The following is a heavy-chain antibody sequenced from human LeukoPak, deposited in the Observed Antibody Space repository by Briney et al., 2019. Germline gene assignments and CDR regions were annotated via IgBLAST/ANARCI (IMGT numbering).Heavy chain of an antibody. CDR2: IYSSGST. CDR1: GFTVSSKY. J-gene: IGHJ4*02. Sequence: PGGSLRLSCVASGFTVSSKYMSWVRQAPGKGLEWVSVIYSSGSTYYADSVKGRFTISRDNSKNTLYLQMNSLRAEDTAVYYCARSLGVPYYFDYWGQGTLVTVSS. D-gene: IGHD3-10*01. V-gene: IGHV3-66*01. CDR3: ARSLGVPYYFDY.